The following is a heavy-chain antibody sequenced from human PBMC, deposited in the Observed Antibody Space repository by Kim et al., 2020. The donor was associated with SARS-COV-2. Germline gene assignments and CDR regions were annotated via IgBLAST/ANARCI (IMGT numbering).Heavy chain of an antibody. CDR1: GGSISRYY. CDR3: ARIYDFWSGYYPDWYFDL. Sequence: SETLSLTCTVSGGSISRYYWSWIRQPPGKGLEWIGYIYYSGSSNYNPSLKSRVTISVDTSKNQFSLKLSSLTAADTAVYYCARIYDFWSGYYPDWYFDLWGRGTLVTVSS. CDR2: IYYSGSS. D-gene: IGHD3-3*01. J-gene: IGHJ2*01. V-gene: IGHV4-59*01.